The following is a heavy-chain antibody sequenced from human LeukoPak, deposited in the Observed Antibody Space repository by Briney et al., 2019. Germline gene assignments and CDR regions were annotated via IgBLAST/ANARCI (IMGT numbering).Heavy chain of an antibody. J-gene: IGHJ4*02. D-gene: IGHD3-3*01. V-gene: IGHV3-21*01. CDR2: ISSSSSYI. CDR3: AGHDFWSGYSTDY. CDR1: GFTFSSYS. Sequence: GGSLRLSCAASGFTFSSYSMNWVRQAPGKGLEWVSSISSSSSYIYYADSVKGRFTISRDNAKNSLYLQMNSLRAEDTAVYYCAGHDFWSGYSTDYWGQGTLVTVSS.